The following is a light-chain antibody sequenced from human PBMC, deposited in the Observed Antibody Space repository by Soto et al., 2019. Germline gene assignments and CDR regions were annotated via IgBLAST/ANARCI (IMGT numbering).Light chain of an antibody. CDR1: QSVSSSY. V-gene: IGKV3-20*01. Sequence: EIVLTQSPGTLSLSPGERATLSCRASQSVSSSYLAWYQQKPGQAPRLLIYDASSRATGIPDRFSGSGSGTDFTLTISRLEPEDFAVYYCQQYTSSLITFGQGTRLEIK. J-gene: IGKJ5*01. CDR2: DAS. CDR3: QQYTSSLIT.